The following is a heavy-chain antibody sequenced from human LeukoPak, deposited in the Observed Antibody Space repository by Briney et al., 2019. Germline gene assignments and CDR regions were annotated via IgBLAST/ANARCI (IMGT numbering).Heavy chain of an antibody. CDR1: GGTFSSYA. Sequence: SVKVSCKASGGTFSSYAISWVRQAPGQGLEWMGGIIPIFGTANYTQKFQGRVTITADESTSTAYMELSSLRSEDTAVYYCAKGRGILWTGIDNWYWGQGTLVTVSS. CDR2: IIPIFGTA. V-gene: IGHV1-69*13. D-gene: IGHD3/OR15-3a*01. CDR3: AKGRGILWTGIDNWY. J-gene: IGHJ4*02.